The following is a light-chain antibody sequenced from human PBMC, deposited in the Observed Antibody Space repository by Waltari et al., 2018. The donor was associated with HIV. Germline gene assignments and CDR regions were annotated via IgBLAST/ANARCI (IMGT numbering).Light chain of an antibody. CDR1: QPISTY. J-gene: IGKJ4*01. CDR2: GAS. V-gene: IGKV1-39*01. Sequence: DIQMTQSPSSLSASVGDRVTITCRASQPISTYLNWFQQQPGKAPNLLIYGASSLHSGVPSRVRGSGSGTNFTLTISSLQPEDFATYFCHQTYTTPPTFGGGTKVDIK. CDR3: HQTYTTPPT.